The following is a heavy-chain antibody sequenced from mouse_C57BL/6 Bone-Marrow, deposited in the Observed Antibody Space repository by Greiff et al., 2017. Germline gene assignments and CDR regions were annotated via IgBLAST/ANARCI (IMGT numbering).Heavy chain of an antibody. CDR3: VRGWYDDYDEGAMDY. J-gene: IGHJ4*01. V-gene: IGHV5-17*01. D-gene: IGHD2-4*01. CDR1: GFTFSDYG. CDR2: ISSGSSTI. Sequence: EVKVVESGGGLVKPGGSLKLSCAASGFTFSDYGMHWVRQAPEKGLEWVAYISSGSSTIYYADTVKGRFTISRDNAKNTLCLQMTSLRSEDTAMYYCVRGWYDDYDEGAMDYWGQGTSVTVSS.